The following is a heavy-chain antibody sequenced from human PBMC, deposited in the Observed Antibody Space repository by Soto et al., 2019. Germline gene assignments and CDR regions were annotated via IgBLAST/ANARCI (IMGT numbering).Heavy chain of an antibody. J-gene: IGHJ2*01. CDR1: GFTFSSCS. Sequence: EVQLVESGGGLVKPGGSLRLSCAASGFTFSSCSMNWVRQAPGKGLEWVSSISGDSNYIYDADSVKGRFTISRDNAKNSLYLYINSLRAEDTAVYYCARVPYGSGSAWYFHLWGRGTLVTVSS. CDR2: ISGDSNYI. CDR3: ARVPYGSGSAWYFHL. D-gene: IGHD6-19*01. V-gene: IGHV3-21*01.